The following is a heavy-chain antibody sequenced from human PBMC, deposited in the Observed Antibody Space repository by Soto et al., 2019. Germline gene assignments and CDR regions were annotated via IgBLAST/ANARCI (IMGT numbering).Heavy chain of an antibody. CDR2: IYWDDDN. J-gene: IGHJ5*02. CDR3: AHRTTTVTWWFDP. D-gene: IGHD4-17*01. CDR1: GFSLTASGVG. Sequence: QITLKESGPTLVKPTQTLTLTCPSPGFSLTASGVGVGWIRQPPGKALEWLALIYWDDDNRYSPSLKSRHTITKDTSKNHVVLTMTNMDPADTATYFCAHRTTTVTWWFDPWGQGTLVTVSS. V-gene: IGHV2-5*02.